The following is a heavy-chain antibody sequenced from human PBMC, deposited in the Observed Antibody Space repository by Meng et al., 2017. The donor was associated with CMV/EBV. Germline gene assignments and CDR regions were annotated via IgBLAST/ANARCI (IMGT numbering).Heavy chain of an antibody. J-gene: IGHJ4*02. CDR3: ARDKTRSVPYYFDY. V-gene: IGHV3-33*01. CDR1: GFTFSSYG. Sequence: GESLKISCAASGFTFSSYGMHWVRQAPGKGLEWVAVIWYDGSNKYYADSVKGRFTISRDNSKNTLYLQMNSLRVEDTAVYYCARDKTRSVPYYFDYWGQGTLVTVSS. CDR2: IWYDGSNK.